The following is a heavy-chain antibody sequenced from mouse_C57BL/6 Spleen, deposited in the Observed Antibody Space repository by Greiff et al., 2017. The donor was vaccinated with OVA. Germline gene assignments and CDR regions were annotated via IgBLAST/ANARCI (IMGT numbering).Heavy chain of an antibody. CDR1: GHTFTSYG. CDR2: IYPRSGNT. V-gene: IGHV1-81*01. CDR3: ARRSTMVTTEDYYAMAY. D-gene: IGHD2-2*01. J-gene: IGHJ4*01. Sequence: QVQLQQSGAELARPGASVKLSCKASGHTFTSYGISWVKKSTGQGLEWIGEIYPRSGNTYYNEKFKGKATLTADKSSSTAYMVLRSLTSEDSAVYFCARRSTMVTTEDYYAMAYWGQGTSVTVAS.